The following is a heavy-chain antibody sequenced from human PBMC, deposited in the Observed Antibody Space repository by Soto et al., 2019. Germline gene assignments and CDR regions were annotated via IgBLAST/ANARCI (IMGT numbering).Heavy chain of an antibody. J-gene: IGHJ4*02. V-gene: IGHV4-59*08. CDR1: GGSISSYY. Sequence: SETLSLTCTVSGGSISSYYWSWIRQPPGKGLEWIGYIYYSGSTNYNPSLKSRVTISVDTSKNQFSLKLSSVTAADTAVYYCARQRRYFDFDYWGQGTLVTVSS. CDR3: ARQRRYFDFDY. D-gene: IGHD3-9*01. CDR2: IYYSGST.